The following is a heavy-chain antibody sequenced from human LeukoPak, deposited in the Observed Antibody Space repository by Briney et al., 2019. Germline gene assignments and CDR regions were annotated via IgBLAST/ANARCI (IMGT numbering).Heavy chain of an antibody. D-gene: IGHD3-22*01. V-gene: IGHV4-59*11. CDR1: GGSISSHY. CDR3: ARTAVYDSSGYYYPYYTDV. CDR2: IYYSGST. J-gene: IGHJ6*03. Sequence: PSETLSLTCTVSGGSISSHYWSWIRQPPGKGLEWIGYIYYSGSTNYNPSLKSRVTISVDTSKNQFSLKLSSVTAADTAVYYCARTAVYDSSGYYYPYYTDVWGKGTTVTVSS.